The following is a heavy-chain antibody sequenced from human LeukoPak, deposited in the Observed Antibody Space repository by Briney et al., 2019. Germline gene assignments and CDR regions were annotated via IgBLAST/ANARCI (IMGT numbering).Heavy chain of an antibody. CDR2: INSDGSTT. CDR1: GFTFSTYW. V-gene: IGHV3-74*01. Sequence: GGSLRLSCAASGFTFSTYWMHWVRQAPGKGLVWVSRINSDGSTTSYADSVKGRFTISRDNAKNTLYLQMNSLRAEDTAVYYCARDTADDAFDIWGQGTMVTVSS. J-gene: IGHJ3*02. CDR3: ARDTADDAFDI.